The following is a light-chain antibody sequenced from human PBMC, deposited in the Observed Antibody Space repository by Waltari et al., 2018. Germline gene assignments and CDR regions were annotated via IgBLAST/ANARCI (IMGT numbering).Light chain of an antibody. V-gene: IGKV3-20*01. CDR2: GAS. J-gene: IGKJ2*01. Sequence: EIVLTQSPGTLSLSPGERATLSCRASQSVSSNYLAWYQQKPDQAPRLLIYGASSRATGIPDRFSGSGSGTDFTLTISRLEPEDFAVYYCQQYGSLPRTFGQGTKLEIK. CDR3: QQYGSLPRT. CDR1: QSVSSNY.